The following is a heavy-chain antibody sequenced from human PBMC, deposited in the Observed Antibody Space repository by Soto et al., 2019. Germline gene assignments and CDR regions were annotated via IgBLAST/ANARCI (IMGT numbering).Heavy chain of an antibody. Sequence: SETLSLTCAVYGGSFSGYYWSWIRQPPGKGLEWIGEINHSGSTNYNPSLKSRVTISVDTSKNQFSLKLSSVTAADTAVYYCARVPLITIFGVVIRQQFDYWGQGTLVTVSS. D-gene: IGHD3-3*01. CDR2: INHSGST. CDR1: GGSFSGYY. J-gene: IGHJ4*02. V-gene: IGHV4-34*01. CDR3: ARVPLITIFGVVIRQQFDY.